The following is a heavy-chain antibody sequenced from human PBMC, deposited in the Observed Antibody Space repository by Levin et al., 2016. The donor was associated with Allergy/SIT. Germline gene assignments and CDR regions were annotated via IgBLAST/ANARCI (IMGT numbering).Heavy chain of an antibody. D-gene: IGHD5-12*01. CDR1: GFTFSSYW. Sequence: GESLKISCAASGFTFSSYWMSWVRQAPGKGLEWVANIKQDGSEKYFADSVKGRFSISRDNAKKSQYLQMNSLKAEDTAVYYCASYELESYLFDYWGQGTLVAVSS. CDR2: IKQDGSEK. J-gene: IGHJ4*02. V-gene: IGHV3-7*02. CDR3: ASYELESYLFDY.